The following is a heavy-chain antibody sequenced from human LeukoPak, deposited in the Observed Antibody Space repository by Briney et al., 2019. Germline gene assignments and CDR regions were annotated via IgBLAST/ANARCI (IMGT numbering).Heavy chain of an antibody. CDR2: IYYSGST. Sequence: SETLSLTCTVSGGSISSSSYYWGWIRRPPGKGLEWIGSIYYSGSTYYNPSLKSRVTISVDTSKNQFSLKLSSVTAADTAVYYCARLRGLVYYFDYWGQGTLVTVSS. V-gene: IGHV4-39*01. CDR1: GGSISSSSYY. J-gene: IGHJ4*02. CDR3: ARLRGLVYYFDY. D-gene: IGHD2-8*01.